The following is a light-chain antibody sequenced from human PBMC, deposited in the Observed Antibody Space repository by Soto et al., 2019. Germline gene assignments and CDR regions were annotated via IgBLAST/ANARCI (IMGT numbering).Light chain of an antibody. CDR1: SSDVGGYNH. Sequence: QSVLTQPASVSGSPGQSITISCTGSSSDVGGYNHVSWYQQHPGKAPKFMIYDVSNRPSGVSNRFSGSKSGNTASLTISGLQAEDEADYYCISYRSSSLWVFGTGTKVTVL. CDR2: DVS. CDR3: ISYRSSSLWV. J-gene: IGLJ1*01. V-gene: IGLV2-14*03.